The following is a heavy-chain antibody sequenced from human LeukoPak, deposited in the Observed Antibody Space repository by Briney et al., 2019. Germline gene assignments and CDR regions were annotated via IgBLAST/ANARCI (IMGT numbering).Heavy chain of an antibody. CDR2: ISGRGGST. J-gene: IGHJ6*02. D-gene: IGHD6-13*01. V-gene: IGHV3-23*01. CDR1: GFTFSSYA. Sequence: GGSLRLSCAASGFTFSSYAMSWVRQAPGKGLEWVSAISGRGGSTYYADSVKGRFTISRDNSKNTLYLQMNSLRAEDTAVYYCAKDLDSSSWYSPYYYYYGMDVWGQGTTVTVSS. CDR3: AKDLDSSSWYSPYYYYYGMDV.